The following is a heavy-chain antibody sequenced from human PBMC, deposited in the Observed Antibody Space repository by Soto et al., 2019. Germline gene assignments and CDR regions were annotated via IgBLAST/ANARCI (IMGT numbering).Heavy chain of an antibody. J-gene: IGHJ4*02. V-gene: IGHV4-4*07. D-gene: IGHD3-9*01. CDR3: AREDYYDTGYYVV. CDR1: GRSISGYY. Sequence: PXETLSLTCTVAGRSISGYYWSWIRQPAGERLEWIGRIYTSGTTDFNPSLKGRVTMSVDTSKNRFSLKLTSVTAADTALYYCAREDYYDTGYYVVWGQGTQVTAPQ. CDR2: IYTSGTT.